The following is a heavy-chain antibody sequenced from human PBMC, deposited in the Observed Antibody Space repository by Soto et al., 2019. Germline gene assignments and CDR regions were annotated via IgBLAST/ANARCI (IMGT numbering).Heavy chain of an antibody. CDR1: GGSISSYY. Sequence: PSETLSLTCTVSGGSISSYYWSWIRQPPGKGLEWIGYIYYSGSTNYNPSLKSRVTISVDTSKNQFSLKLSSVTAADTAVYYCARGDYVISDYYYYGMDVWGQGTTVTAP. CDR3: ARGDYVISDYYYYGMDV. J-gene: IGHJ6*02. D-gene: IGHD4-17*01. CDR2: IYYSGST. V-gene: IGHV4-59*01.